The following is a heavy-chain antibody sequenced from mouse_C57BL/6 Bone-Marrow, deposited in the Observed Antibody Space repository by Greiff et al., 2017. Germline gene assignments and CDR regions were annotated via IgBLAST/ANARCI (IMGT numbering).Heavy chain of an antibody. CDR2: IDPENGDT. J-gene: IGHJ2*01. Sequence: EVQLQQSGAELVRPGASVKLSCTASGFNIKDDYMHWVKQRPEQGLEWIGWIDPENGDTEYASKVQGKATITADTSSNTAYLQLRSLTSEDTAVSYCTTSNYFDYWGQGTTLTVSS. CDR3: TTSNYFDY. D-gene: IGHD5-1*01. CDR1: GFNIKDDY. V-gene: IGHV14-4*01.